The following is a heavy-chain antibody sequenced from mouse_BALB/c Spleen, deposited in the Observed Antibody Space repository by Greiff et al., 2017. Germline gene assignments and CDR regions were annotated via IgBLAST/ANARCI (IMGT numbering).Heavy chain of an antibody. D-gene: IGHD1-1*01. CDR1: GFTFSSYG. CDR2: ISSGGSYT. Sequence: VQLKESGGDLVKPGGSLKLSCAASGFTFSSYGMSWVRQTPDKRLEWVATISSGGSYTYYPDSVKGRFTISRDNAKNTLYLQMSSLKSEDTAMYYCARGVGSFDYWGQGTTLTVSS. CDR3: ARGVGSFDY. V-gene: IGHV5-6*01. J-gene: IGHJ2*01.